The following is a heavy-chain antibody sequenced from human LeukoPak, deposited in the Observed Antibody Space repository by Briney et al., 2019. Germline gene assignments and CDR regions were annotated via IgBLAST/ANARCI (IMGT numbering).Heavy chain of an antibody. Sequence: GTSLRLSCAASGFTFSSYGMHWVRQAPGKGLEWVAVIWDDGSEKYYADSVKGRFSISRDSSENTLSLQVNSLRAEDTAVYYCARDGNFGYDAFDIWGQGTMVTVSS. CDR2: IWDDGSEK. V-gene: IGHV3-33*01. CDR3: ARDGNFGYDAFDI. D-gene: IGHD3-10*01. CDR1: GFTFSSYG. J-gene: IGHJ3*02.